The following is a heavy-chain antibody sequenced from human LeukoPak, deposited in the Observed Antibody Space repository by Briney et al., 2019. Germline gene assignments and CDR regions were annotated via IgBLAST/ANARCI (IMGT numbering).Heavy chain of an antibody. CDR2: IKEDGSVN. J-gene: IGHJ4*02. Sequence: PGGSLRLSCAASGFTFSTYWMSWVRQAPGKGLEWVANIKEDGSVNAYVDSVKGRFTISRDNAKNSQDLQMHSLRVEDAAVYYCARLSTVVTFDYWGQGTLVTVSS. V-gene: IGHV3-7*01. CDR3: ARLSTVVTFDY. D-gene: IGHD4-23*01. CDR1: GFTFSTYW.